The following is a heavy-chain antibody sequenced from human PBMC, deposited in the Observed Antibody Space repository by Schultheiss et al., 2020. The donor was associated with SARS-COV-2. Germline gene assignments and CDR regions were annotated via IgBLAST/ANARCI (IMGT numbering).Heavy chain of an antibody. V-gene: IGHV4-61*01. CDR1: GGSVSSGSYY. CDR2: INHSGST. Sequence: SETLSLTCTVSGGSVSSGSYYWSWIRQPPGKGLEWIGEINHSGSTNYNPSLKSRVTISVDTSKNQFSLKLSSVTAADTAVYYCARASSSSRDYYYYGMDVWGQGTTVTVSS. J-gene: IGHJ6*02. D-gene: IGHD6-13*01. CDR3: ARASSSSRDYYYYGMDV.